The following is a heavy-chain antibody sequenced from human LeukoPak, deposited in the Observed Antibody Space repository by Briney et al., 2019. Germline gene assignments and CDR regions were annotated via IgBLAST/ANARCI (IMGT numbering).Heavy chain of an antibody. J-gene: IGHJ4*02. CDR1: GFTFRTYA. V-gene: IGHV3-21*01. CDR3: AREEPGDLGQAFHY. D-gene: IGHD7-27*01. Sequence: GGSLRLSCETSGFTFRTYAMNWVRQAPGKGLEWVSSMGGSGTSIYYADSAKGRFTISRDNAKNSLYLQMNSLRVDDTAVYYCAREEPGDLGQAFHYWGQGTLVTVSS. CDR2: MGGSGTSI.